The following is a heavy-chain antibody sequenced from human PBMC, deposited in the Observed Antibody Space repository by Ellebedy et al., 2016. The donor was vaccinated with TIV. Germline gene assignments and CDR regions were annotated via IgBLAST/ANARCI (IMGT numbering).Heavy chain of an antibody. Sequence: PGGSLRLSCSASGFTFSSYAMHWVRQAPGKGLEYISAISSNGGSTYYADSVKGRYTISRDNSKNTLYFHMSSLRSEDTAVYYCVKDFAEGSSWYGFDYWGQGTLVTVSS. D-gene: IGHD6-13*01. CDR3: VKDFAEGSSWYGFDY. CDR1: GFTFSSYA. CDR2: ISSNGGST. V-gene: IGHV3-64D*06. J-gene: IGHJ4*02.